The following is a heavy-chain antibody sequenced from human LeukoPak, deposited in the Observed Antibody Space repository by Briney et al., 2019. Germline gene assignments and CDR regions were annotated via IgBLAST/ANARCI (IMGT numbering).Heavy chain of an antibody. V-gene: IGHV3-64*01. Sequence: GGSLRLSCAASGFTFSSYTMYWVRQAPGKGLEYVSAISSNGGSTYYANSVKSRFTTSRDNSKNTLYLQMGSLRGEDMAVYYCAREVNWRFDYWGQGTLVTVSS. J-gene: IGHJ4*02. CDR3: AREVNWRFDY. CDR1: GFTFSSYT. D-gene: IGHD1-1*01. CDR2: ISSNGGST.